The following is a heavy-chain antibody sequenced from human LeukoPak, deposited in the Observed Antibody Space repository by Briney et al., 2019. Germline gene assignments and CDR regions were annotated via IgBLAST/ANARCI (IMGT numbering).Heavy chain of an antibody. CDR3: ASPVGLSLTAYWYFAL. CDR1: GFTFSSYW. D-gene: IGHD4-23*01. CDR2: INNDGSST. J-gene: IGHJ2*01. Sequence: GGSLRLSCAASGFTFSSYWMHWVRQAPGKGLVWVSRINNDGSSTTYADSVKGRFTISRDNAKNTLYLQMNSLRAEDTAVYYCASPVGLSLTAYWYFALWGRGTLVTVSS. V-gene: IGHV3-74*01.